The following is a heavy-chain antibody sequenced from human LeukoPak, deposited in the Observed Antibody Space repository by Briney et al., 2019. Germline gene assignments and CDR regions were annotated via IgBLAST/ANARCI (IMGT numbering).Heavy chain of an antibody. V-gene: IGHV4-59*08. D-gene: IGHD3-10*01. CDR3: ARVPGRSPDF. CDR1: GAPLSGHH. Sequence: SETLSLTCAVSGAPLSGHHWGWFRQPPGKGLQWIGDIHYTGTIRYNPSLKSRIIISLDTSNSQFYLNLRSLTAADTAVYSCARVPGRSPDFWSPGTLVTVSS. CDR2: IHYTGTI. J-gene: IGHJ4*02.